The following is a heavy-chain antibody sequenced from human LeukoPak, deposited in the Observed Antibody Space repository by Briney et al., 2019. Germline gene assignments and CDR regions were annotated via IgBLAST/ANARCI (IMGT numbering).Heavy chain of an antibody. V-gene: IGHV1-24*01. CDR3: AKNPEKITGDEYYFDY. CDR1: GYTLTELS. Sequence: GASVKVSCKVSGYTLTELSMHWVRQAPGKGLEWMGGFDPEDGETIYAQKFQGRVTMTEDTSTDTAYMELSSLRAEDTAVYYCAKNPEKITGDEYYFDYWGQGTLVTVSS. J-gene: IGHJ4*02. CDR2: FDPEDGET. D-gene: IGHD7-27*01.